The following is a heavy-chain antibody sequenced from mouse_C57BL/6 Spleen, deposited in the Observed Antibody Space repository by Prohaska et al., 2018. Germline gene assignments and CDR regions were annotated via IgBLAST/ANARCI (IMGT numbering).Heavy chain of an antibody. Sequence: PGASVKISCKASGYEYSSYWMNWVKQRPGKGLERIGRSYPGDGDTNDNGKFKGKATLTADKSSSTAYMQLSSLTSEDSAVYFCARSRGYFDYWGQGTKRTVSS. V-gene: IGHV1-82*01. J-gene: IGHJ2*01. CDR1: GYEYSSYW. CDR3: ARSRGYFDY. CDR2: SYPGDGDT.